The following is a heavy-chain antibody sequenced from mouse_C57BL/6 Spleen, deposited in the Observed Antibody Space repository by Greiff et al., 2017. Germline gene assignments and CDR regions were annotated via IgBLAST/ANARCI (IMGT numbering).Heavy chain of an antibody. V-gene: IGHV1-22*01. CDR3: AREGRGFSNWYCDV. J-gene: IGHJ1*03. Sequence: VQLQQSGPELVKPGASVKMSCKASGYTFTDYYMHWVTQSHGKGLEWIGYINPNNGGTNYNQKIKGKATLTVNKYSSTAYMEIRSLTSEDSAVYYCAREGRGFSNWYCDVWGKGTTVTVSS. CDR2: INPNNGGT. CDR1: GYTFTDYY.